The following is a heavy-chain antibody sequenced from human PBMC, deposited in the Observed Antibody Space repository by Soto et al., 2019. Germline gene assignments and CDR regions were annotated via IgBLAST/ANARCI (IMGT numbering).Heavy chain of an antibody. CDR3: ARGRGSGSYRWFDP. CDR2: INPNSGGT. V-gene: IGHV1-2*02. J-gene: IGHJ5*02. D-gene: IGHD3-10*01. CDR1: GYTFTGYY. Sequence: QVQLVQSGAEVKKPGASVKVSCKASGYTFTGYYMHWVRQAPGQGLEWMGWINPNSGGTNYAQKIQGRVTMTRDMSISTAYMELSRLRSDDTAVYYCARGRGSGSYRWFDPWGQGTLVTVSS.